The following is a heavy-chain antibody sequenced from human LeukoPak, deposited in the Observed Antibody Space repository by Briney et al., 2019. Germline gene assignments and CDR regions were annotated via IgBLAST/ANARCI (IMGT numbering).Heavy chain of an antibody. V-gene: IGHV4-34*01. D-gene: IGHD5-12*01. CDR2: INHSGRT. Sequence: SETLSLTCAVSGGSFSGYYWTWIRQPPGKGLEWIGEINHSGRTNYNPSLKSRVIISVDTSKNQFSLKVSSVTAADTAVYYCARHGYGEVGWGQGTLVTVSS. CDR1: GGSFSGYY. CDR3: ARHGYGEVG. J-gene: IGHJ4*02.